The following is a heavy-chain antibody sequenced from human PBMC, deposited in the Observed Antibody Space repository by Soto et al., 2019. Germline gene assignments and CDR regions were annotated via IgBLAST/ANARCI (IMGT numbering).Heavy chain of an antibody. CDR1: GYFISSGSY. D-gene: IGHD6-19*01. J-gene: IGHJ4*01. Sequence: SETLSLTCTVSGYFISSGSYWAWIRQPPGKGPEWIASIYHGGTTFYNPSLKSRITISVDTSNNQFSLKLTSVTAADTAVYYCARVHVMVVAGSTFDYWGHGTLVTVPQ. CDR2: IYHGGTT. V-gene: IGHV4-38-2*02. CDR3: ARVHVMVVAGSTFDY.